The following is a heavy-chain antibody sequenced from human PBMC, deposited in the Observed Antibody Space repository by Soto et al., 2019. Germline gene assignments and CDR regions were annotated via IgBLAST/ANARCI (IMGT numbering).Heavy chain of an antibody. Sequence: ASVKVSCKASGYTFTSYGISWVRQAPGQGLEWRGWISAYNGNTNYAQKLQGRVTMTTDTSTSTAYMELRSLRSDDTAVYYCARDLSSVYQGGPNWFDPWGQGTLVTVSS. J-gene: IGHJ5*02. V-gene: IGHV1-18*01. CDR1: GYTFTSYG. CDR2: ISAYNGNT. CDR3: ARDLSSVYQGGPNWFDP. D-gene: IGHD2-2*01.